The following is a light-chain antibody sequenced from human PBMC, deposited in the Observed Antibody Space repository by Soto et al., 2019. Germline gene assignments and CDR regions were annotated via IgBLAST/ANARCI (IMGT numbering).Light chain of an antibody. CDR2: DVS. V-gene: IGLV2-14*03. CDR1: NADIGGYNY. CDR3: SSYSTYRTLEV. J-gene: IGLJ1*01. Sequence: QSALTQPDSLSGSPGESIAISCAGTNADIGGYNYVSWYQQHPGKAPKLVIYDVSSRPSGVSSRFSGSKSGYTASLTISGLQSEDDAHYYCSSYSTYRTLEVFGTGTKVTVL.